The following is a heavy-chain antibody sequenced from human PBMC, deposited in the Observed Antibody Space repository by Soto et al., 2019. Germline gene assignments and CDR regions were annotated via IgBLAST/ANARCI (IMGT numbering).Heavy chain of an antibody. D-gene: IGHD4-4*01. CDR3: ARDRVTTLGGMDV. CDR2: IYYSGST. J-gene: IGHJ6*02. Sequence: PSETLSLTCTVSGGSISSGGYYWSWIRQHPGKGLEWIGYIYYSGSTYYNPSLKSRVTISVDTSKNQFSLKLSSVTAADTAVYYCARDRVTTLGGMDVWGQGXTVTVYS. CDR1: GGSISSGGYY. V-gene: IGHV4-31*03.